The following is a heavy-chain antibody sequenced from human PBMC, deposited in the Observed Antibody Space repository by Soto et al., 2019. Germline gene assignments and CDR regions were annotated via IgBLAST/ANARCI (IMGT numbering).Heavy chain of an antibody. CDR3: AIHFNDQIAVAGSCFDY. CDR1: GGSISSSSYY. D-gene: IGHD6-19*01. Sequence: SETLSLTCTVSGGSISSSSYYWGWIRQPPGKGLEWSGSIYYSGSTYYNPSLKSRVTISVDTSKNQFSLKLSSVTAADTAVYYCAIHFNDQIAVAGSCFDYWGQGTLVTVSS. J-gene: IGHJ4*02. V-gene: IGHV4-39*01. CDR2: IYYSGST.